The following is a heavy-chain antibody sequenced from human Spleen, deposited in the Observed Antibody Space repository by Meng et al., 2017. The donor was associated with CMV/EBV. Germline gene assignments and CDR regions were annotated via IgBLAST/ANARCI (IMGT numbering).Heavy chain of an antibody. CDR3: ARVGYTYGWDGFDF. CDR1: GFTFSSYT. J-gene: IGHJ4*02. D-gene: IGHD5-18*01. CDR2: ISSGGSHI. V-gene: IGHV3-21*01. Sequence: GGSLRLSCAASGFTFSSYTMNWVRQAPGKGLEWVSSISSGGSHIYYADSVKGRFTIFRDNANNSLYLQMNSLRVDDTAVYYCARVGYTYGWDGFDFWGQGTLVTVSS.